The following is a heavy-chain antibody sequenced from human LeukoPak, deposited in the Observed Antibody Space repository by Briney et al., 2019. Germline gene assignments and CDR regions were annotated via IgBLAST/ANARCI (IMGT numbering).Heavy chain of an antibody. D-gene: IGHD4-17*01. J-gene: IGHJ6*02. Sequence: GGSLRLSCAAAGFTFSSYAMSWVRQAPGKGLEWVSGISGSGGSTHYANFVKGRFTISRDNSKNTLYLQMNSLRAEETAVYYCAKDDYGYYADYYGMDVWGQGTTVTVSS. CDR2: ISGSGGST. CDR3: AKDDYGYYADYYGMDV. V-gene: IGHV3-23*01. CDR1: GFTFSSYA.